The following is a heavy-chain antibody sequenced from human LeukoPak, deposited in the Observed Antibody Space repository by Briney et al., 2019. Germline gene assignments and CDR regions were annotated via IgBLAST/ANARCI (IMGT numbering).Heavy chain of an antibody. CDR3: ARDDCSSISCYHNWFDP. Sequence: GGSLRLSSAASGSTFSSYWMSWVRQAPGTGLEWVANIKQDGSEKYYVDSVKGRFTISRDNAKNSLYLQMNSLRAEDTAVYYCARDDCSSISCYHNWFDPWGQGTLVTVSS. CDR2: IKQDGSEK. CDR1: GSTFSSYW. V-gene: IGHV3-7*01. J-gene: IGHJ5*02. D-gene: IGHD2-2*01.